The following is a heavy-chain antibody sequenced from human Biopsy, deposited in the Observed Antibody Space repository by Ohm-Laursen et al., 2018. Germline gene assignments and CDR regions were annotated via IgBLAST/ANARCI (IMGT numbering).Heavy chain of an antibody. CDR3: ARLSLYNGSYYWGY. Sequence: PGTLSLTCIVSGGSTSLYYWGWIRQPPGKRLEYLGNIYYTGNTNYNPSLKSRATISIDTSKNEFSLNLTSVTATDTAVYYCARLSLYNGSYYWGYWGQGTLVTVSS. J-gene: IGHJ4*02. V-gene: IGHV4-59*08. CDR2: IYYTGNT. CDR1: GGSTSLYY. D-gene: IGHD1-26*01.